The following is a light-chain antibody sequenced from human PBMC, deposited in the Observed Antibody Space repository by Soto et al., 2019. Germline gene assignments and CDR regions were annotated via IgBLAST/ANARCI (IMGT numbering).Light chain of an antibody. V-gene: IGKV3-20*01. CDR1: QSVSSIY. Sequence: EIVLTQSPGTLSSSPGERATLSCRASQSVSSIYLAWYQQKPGQAPRLLIYGASSRATGIPDRFSGSGSGTDFTLTISRLEPEDFAVYYCQQYGSSRWTFGQGPRWKS. J-gene: IGKJ1*01. CDR3: QQYGSSRWT. CDR2: GAS.